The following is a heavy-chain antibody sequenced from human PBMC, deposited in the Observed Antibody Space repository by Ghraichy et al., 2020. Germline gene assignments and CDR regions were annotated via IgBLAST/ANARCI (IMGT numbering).Heavy chain of an antibody. CDR3: ARVGDFWSGYYGTLDY. D-gene: IGHD3-3*01. CDR2: INHSGST. CDR1: GGSFSGYY. V-gene: IGHV4-34*01. Sequence: SETLSLTCAVYGGSFSGYYWSWIRQPPGKGLEWIGEINHSGSTNYNPSLKSRVTISVDTSKNQFSLKLSSVTAADTAVYYCARVGDFWSGYYGTLDYWGQGTLVTVSS. J-gene: IGHJ4*02.